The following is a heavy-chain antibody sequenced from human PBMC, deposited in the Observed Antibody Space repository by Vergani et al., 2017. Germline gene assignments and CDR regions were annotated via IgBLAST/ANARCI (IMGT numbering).Heavy chain of an antibody. Sequence: QVQLQESGPGLVKPSQTLSLTCTVSGGSISSGSYYWSWIRQPAGKGLEWIGRIYTSGSTNYNPSLKSRVTISVDTSKNQFSLKLRSVTAADTAVYYCAGRRGWIHYGMDVWGQGTTVTVSS. V-gene: IGHV4-61*02. CDR1: GGSISSGSYY. CDR3: AGRRGWIHYGMDV. CDR2: IYTSGST. D-gene: IGHD5-18*01. J-gene: IGHJ6*02.